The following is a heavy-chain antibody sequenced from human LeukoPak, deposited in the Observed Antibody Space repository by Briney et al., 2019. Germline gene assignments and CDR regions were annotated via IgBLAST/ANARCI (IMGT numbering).Heavy chain of an antibody. Sequence: ASVKVSCKASGYTFTGYYMHWVRQAPGQGLEWMGWISAYNGNTNYAQKLQGRVTMTTDTSTSTAYMELRSLRSDDTAVYYCAIFLGTFDYWAREPWSPSPQ. CDR3: AIFLGTFDY. D-gene: IGHD1-1*01. J-gene: IGHJ4*02. CDR1: GYTFTGYY. CDR2: ISAYNGNT. V-gene: IGHV1-18*04.